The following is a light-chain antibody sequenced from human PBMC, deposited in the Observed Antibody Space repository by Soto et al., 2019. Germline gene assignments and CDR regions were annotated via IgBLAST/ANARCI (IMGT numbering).Light chain of an antibody. J-gene: IGKJ1*01. CDR1: QSVSSY. CDR3: QQRSNWPWT. V-gene: IGKV3-11*01. Sequence: EIMLTQSPATLSLSPGEGATLSCRASQSVSSYLAWYQQKPGQAPRLLIYDASNRATGIPARFSGSGSGTDFTLTNISLEPEDFAVYYCQQRSNWPWTFGQGTKVEIK. CDR2: DAS.